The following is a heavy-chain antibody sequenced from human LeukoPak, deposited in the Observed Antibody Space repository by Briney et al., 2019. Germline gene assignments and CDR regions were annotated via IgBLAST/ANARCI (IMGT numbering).Heavy chain of an antibody. V-gene: IGHV4-39*07. D-gene: IGHD2-2*01. CDR3: ARDVDCSSTSCYNWFDP. CDR1: GGSISSYY. J-gene: IGHJ5*02. CDR2: IYYSGST. Sequence: SETLSLTCTVSGGSISSYYWSWIRQPPGKGLEWIGSIYYSGSTYYNPSLKSRVTISVDTSKNQFSLKLSSVTAADTAVYYCARDVDCSSTSCYNWFDPWGQGTLVTVSS.